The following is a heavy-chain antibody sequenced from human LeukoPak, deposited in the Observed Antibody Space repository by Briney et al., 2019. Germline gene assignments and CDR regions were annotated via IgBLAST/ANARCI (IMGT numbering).Heavy chain of an antibody. J-gene: IGHJ3*02. V-gene: IGHV4-39*07. Sequence: SETLSLTCTVSGGSISSSSYYWGWIRQPPGKGLEWIGSIYYSGSTYYNPSLKSRVTISVDTSKNQFSLKLSSVTAADTAVYYCARVYGSGYDFRGAFDIWGQGTMVTVSS. CDR1: GGSISSSSYY. CDR3: ARVYGSGYDFRGAFDI. D-gene: IGHD5-12*01. CDR2: IYYSGST.